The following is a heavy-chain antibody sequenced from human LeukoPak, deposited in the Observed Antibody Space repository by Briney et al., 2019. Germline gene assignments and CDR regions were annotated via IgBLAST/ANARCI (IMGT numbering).Heavy chain of an antibody. V-gene: IGHV3-23*01. CDR3: ARAGRYYYDSSGYYYDAFDI. CDR2: ISGSGGST. CDR1: GFTFSSYG. D-gene: IGHD3-22*01. J-gene: IGHJ3*02. Sequence: GGSLRLSCAASGFTFSSYGMSWVRQAPGKGLEWVSAISGSGGSTYYADSVKGRFTISRDNAKNSLYLQMNSLRAEDTAVYYCARAGRYYYDSSGYYYDAFDIWGQGTMVTVSS.